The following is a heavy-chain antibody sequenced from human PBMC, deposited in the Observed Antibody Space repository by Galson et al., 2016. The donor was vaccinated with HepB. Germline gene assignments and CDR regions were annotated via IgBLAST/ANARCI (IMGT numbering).Heavy chain of an antibody. J-gene: IGHJ4*02. CDR1: GFTFRTYS. CDR3: ASQLYDGSAYYTALAY. CDR2: ISATSTYI. Sequence: SLRLSCAASGFTFRTYSMNWVRQAPGKGLEWISPISATSTYISYADSVRGRFTVSRDNDESTVYLQMTSLRDEDTAVYYCASQLYDGSAYYTALAYWGQGTLVTVSS. V-gene: IGHV3-21*01. D-gene: IGHD3-16*01.